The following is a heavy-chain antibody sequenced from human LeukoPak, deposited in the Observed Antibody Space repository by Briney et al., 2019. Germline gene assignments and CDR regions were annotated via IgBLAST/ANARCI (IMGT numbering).Heavy chain of an antibody. Sequence: SETLSLTCTVSGGSISSYYWSWIRQPAGKGLEWIGRIYTSGSTNYNPSLKSRVTMSVDTSKNQFSLKLSSVTAADTAVYYCARQSATGTNNWFDPWAREPWSPSPQ. CDR1: GGSISSYY. CDR3: ARQSATGTNNWFDP. CDR2: IYTSGST. J-gene: IGHJ5*02. V-gene: IGHV4-4*07. D-gene: IGHD6-13*01.